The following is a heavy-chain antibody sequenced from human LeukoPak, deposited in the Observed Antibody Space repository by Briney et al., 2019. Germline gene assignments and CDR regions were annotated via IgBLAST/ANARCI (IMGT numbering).Heavy chain of an antibody. J-gene: IGHJ6*03. CDR1: GVSISSSNSY. D-gene: IGHD4-17*01. V-gene: IGHV4-39*07. Sequence: SETLSLTCTVSGVSISSSNSYWGWIRQPPGKGLEWIGSIYYSGNTYYNASLKSQVSISIDTSKNQFSLKLSSVTAADTAVYYCARDIPQVVTTVTTTNYYYYMDVWGKGTTVTISS. CDR3: ARDIPQVVTTVTTTNYYYYMDV. CDR2: IYYSGNT.